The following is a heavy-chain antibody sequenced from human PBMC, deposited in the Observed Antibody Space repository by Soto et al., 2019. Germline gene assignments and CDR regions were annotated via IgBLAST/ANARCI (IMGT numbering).Heavy chain of an antibody. D-gene: IGHD3-10*01. CDR2: ITETGGDT. CDR1: SLTFGIRA. CDR3: ARGSTDSDPGSRIFDF. J-gene: IGHJ4*02. V-gene: IGHV3-23*01. Sequence: GSLRLSCFASSLTFGIRAMPWVRQAPGEGLKRVSTITETGGDTKYADVVRGRFVISRADSKKTLYLQMASLAAEDSAMYYCARGSTDSDPGSRIFDFWGRGTLVTVSS.